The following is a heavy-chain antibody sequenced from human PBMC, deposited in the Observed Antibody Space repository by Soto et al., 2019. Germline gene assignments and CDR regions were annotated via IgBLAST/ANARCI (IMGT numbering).Heavy chain of an antibody. D-gene: IGHD5-18*01. CDR2: IYYSGST. Sequence: SETLSLTCTVSGGSISSYYWSWIRQPPGKGLEWIGYIYYSGSTNYNPSLKSRVTISVDTSKSQFSLKLSSVTAADTAVYYCARSEVVRGYSFHYGMDVWGQGTTVTVSS. J-gene: IGHJ6*02. CDR3: ARSEVVRGYSFHYGMDV. CDR1: GGSISSYY. V-gene: IGHV4-59*01.